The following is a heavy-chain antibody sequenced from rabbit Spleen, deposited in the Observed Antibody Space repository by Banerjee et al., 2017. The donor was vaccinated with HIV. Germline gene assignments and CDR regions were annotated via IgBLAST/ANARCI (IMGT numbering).Heavy chain of an antibody. J-gene: IGHJ4*01. CDR2: IGVGSSNT. V-gene: IGHV1S40*01. Sequence: QSLEESGGGLVKPGGTLTLTCTASGFSFSSGYYMCWVRQAPGKGLEWIGCIGVGSSNTYYASWAKGRFTISKTSTTVTLQMTSLTAADTATYFCASIPYNTVVGYGDAKNLWGPGTLVTVS. CDR3: ASIPYNTVVGYGDAKNL. CDR1: GFSFSSGYY. D-gene: IGHD6-1*01.